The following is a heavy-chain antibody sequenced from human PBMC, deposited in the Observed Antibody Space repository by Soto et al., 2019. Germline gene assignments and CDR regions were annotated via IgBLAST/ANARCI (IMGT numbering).Heavy chain of an antibody. Sequence: QVQLVQSGAEVKKPGASVKVSCKASGYTFTGYYMHWVRQAPGQGLEWMGWINPNSGGTNYAQKFQGRVTTTKDTSISTAYMELSRLRSDDTAVYYCAREGAYCGGDCYDNYYYYYGMDVWGQGTTVTVSS. CDR2: INPNSGGT. D-gene: IGHD2-21*02. V-gene: IGHV1-2*02. CDR1: GYTFTGYY. CDR3: AREGAYCGGDCYDNYYYYYGMDV. J-gene: IGHJ6*02.